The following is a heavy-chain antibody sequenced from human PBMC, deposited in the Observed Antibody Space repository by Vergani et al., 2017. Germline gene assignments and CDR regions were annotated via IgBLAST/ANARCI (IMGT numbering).Heavy chain of an antibody. CDR1: GGSFSGYY. J-gene: IGHJ3*02. V-gene: IGHV4-34*01. CDR2: INHSGST. Sequence: QVQLQQWGAGLLKPSETLSLTCAVYGGSFSGYYWSWIRQPPGKGLEWIGEINHSGSTNYNPSLKSRVTISVDTSKNQFALKLSSVTAAATAVYYCASGSVSMRGSGYYRGAFDIWGQGTMVTVSS. CDR3: ASGSVSMRGSGYYRGAFDI. D-gene: IGHD3-22*01.